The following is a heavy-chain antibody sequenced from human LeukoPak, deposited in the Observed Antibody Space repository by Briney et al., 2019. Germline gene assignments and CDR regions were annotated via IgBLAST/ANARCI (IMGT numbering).Heavy chain of an antibody. CDR1: GFTFSSYA. CDR3: AKDLGYCSGGSCYELDY. D-gene: IGHD2-15*01. Sequence: PGGSLRLSCAASGFTFSSYAMSWGPQAPGKGLEWVSAISGSGGITYYADSLKGRLTTPRDNSKNTLYLQMNSLRAEDTAEYYCAKDLGYCSGGSCYELDYWGQGTLVTVSS. CDR2: ISGSGGIT. J-gene: IGHJ4*02. V-gene: IGHV3-23*01.